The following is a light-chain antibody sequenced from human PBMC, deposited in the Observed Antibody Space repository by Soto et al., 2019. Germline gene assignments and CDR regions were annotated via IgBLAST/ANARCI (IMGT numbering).Light chain of an antibody. V-gene: IGKV1-5*01. Sequence: DIQMTQSPSTLSASVGDRVTITCRASQSISSWLAWYQQKPGKAPKLLIYDASSLESGVPSRFSGSGSGTEFTLTISSLQPDDFATYYCQQYNSQVTFGGGTKVEIK. CDR2: DAS. J-gene: IGKJ4*01. CDR1: QSISSW. CDR3: QQYNSQVT.